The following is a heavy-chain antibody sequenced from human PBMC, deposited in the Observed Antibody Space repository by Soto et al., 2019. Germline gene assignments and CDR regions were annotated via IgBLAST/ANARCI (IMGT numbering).Heavy chain of an antibody. V-gene: IGHV5-51*01. CDR3: AGARYSTSWYKNAFDI. CDR2: IYPGDSDT. J-gene: IGHJ3*02. CDR1: EFSFTSYW. D-gene: IGHD6-13*01. Sequence: GESLKISCKGSEFSFTSYWIGWVRQMPGKGLEWMGIIYPGDSDTRYSPSFQGQVTISADKSISTAYLQWSSLQASDTAMYYCAGARYSTSWYKNAFDIWGQGTMVTVSS.